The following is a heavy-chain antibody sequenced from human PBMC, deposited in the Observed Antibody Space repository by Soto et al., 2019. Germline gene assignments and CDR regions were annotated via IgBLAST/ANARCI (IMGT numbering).Heavy chain of an antibody. Sequence: QVQLVESGGGVVQPGTSLRLSCVGSGFTFRSFVIHWVRQAPGKGLEWVALTSYDGSNKYYDDSVKGRFTISRDNSRNTVDMQMDSLRLDDTALYYCARWGTTGGLDVWGQGTLVSVSS. V-gene: IGHV3-30*19. CDR1: GFTFRSFV. J-gene: IGHJ4*02. CDR3: ARWGTTGGLDV. CDR2: TSYDGSNK. D-gene: IGHD3-16*01.